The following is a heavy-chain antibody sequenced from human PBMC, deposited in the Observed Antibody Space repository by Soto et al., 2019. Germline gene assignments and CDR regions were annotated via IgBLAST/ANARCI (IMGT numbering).Heavy chain of an antibody. CDR3: ARSVATPGTNIDF. Sequence: SETLSLTCSVSGGSMDGYYWSWIRQTPGQGLEWLGYIYFSGSTRYNPSLKSRLTISLDKSKRQFSMSLSSVTAADTAVYYCARSVATPGTNIDFWGQGTLVTVS. CDR1: GGSMDGYY. V-gene: IGHV4-4*09. J-gene: IGHJ4*02. CDR2: IYFSGST. D-gene: IGHD6-13*01.